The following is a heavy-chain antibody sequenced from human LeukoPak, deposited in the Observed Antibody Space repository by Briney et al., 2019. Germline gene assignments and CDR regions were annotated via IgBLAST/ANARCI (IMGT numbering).Heavy chain of an antibody. CDR1: GFTVSSNY. D-gene: IGHD6-13*01. V-gene: IGHV3-53*01. CDR3: ARVIAAAGHFDY. J-gene: IGHJ4*02. CDR2: IYSGGST. Sequence: GGCLRLSCAASGFTVSSNYMSWVRQAPGKGLEWVSVIYSGGSTYYADSVKGRFTISRDNSKNTLYLQMNSLRAEDTAVYYCARVIAAAGHFDYWGQGTLVTVSS.